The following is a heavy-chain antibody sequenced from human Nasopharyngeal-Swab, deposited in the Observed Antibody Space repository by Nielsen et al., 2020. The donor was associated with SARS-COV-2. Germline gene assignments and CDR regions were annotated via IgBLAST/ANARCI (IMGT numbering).Heavy chain of an antibody. CDR1: GFTFSSYD. J-gene: IGHJ4*02. CDR3: ARATSNGWYIYYFDY. V-gene: IGHV3-13*01. Sequence: GESLKISCAASGFTFSSYDMHWFRQATEKSLEWVSGIHSAGDTYYPGSVKGRFTISRENAKNSLYLQMNSLRAEDTAVYYCARATSNGWYIYYFDYWGLGTLVTVSS. D-gene: IGHD6-19*01. CDR2: IHSAGDT.